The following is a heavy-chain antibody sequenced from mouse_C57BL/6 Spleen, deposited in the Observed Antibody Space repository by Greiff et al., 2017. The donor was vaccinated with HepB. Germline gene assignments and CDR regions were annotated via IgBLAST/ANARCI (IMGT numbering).Heavy chain of an antibody. CDR2: ISNLAYSI. D-gene: IGHD4-1*01. Sequence: EVKLMESGGGLVQPGGSLKLSCAASGFTFSDYGMAWVRQAPRKGPEWVAFISNLAYSIYYADTVTGRFTISRENDKNTLYLEMSSLRSEDTAMYYCARRELGRYFDVWGTGTTVTVSS. J-gene: IGHJ1*03. V-gene: IGHV5-15*01. CDR3: ARRELGRYFDV. CDR1: GFTFSDYG.